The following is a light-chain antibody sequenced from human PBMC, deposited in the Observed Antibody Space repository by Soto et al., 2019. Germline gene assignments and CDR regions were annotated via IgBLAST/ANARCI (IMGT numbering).Light chain of an antibody. CDR2: KAS. CDR3: QQYNGYPWT. Sequence: DIQMTQSPSTLSASVGDRVTITCRAGQSISSWLAWYQQKPGKAPKLLIYKASSLQSGVPSRFSGSGSGTDFTLTNSGLQPDDFATYYCQQYNGYPWTFGEGTKVEIK. V-gene: IGKV1-5*03. J-gene: IGKJ1*01. CDR1: QSISSW.